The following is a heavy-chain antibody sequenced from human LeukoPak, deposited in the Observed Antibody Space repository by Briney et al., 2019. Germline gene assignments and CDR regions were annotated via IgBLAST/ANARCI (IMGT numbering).Heavy chain of an antibody. J-gene: IGHJ4*02. Sequence: GGSLRLSCAVSGFTFSDYWVTWVRQTPGKGLEFVANINRDGSVKNYVDSVKGRFTISRDNAKNSLYLQMTSLRVDDTAIYYCARDPGFSSFDYWGQGTLVTVPS. V-gene: IGHV3-7*01. D-gene: IGHD3-3*02. CDR3: ARDPGFSSFDY. CDR1: GFTFSDYW. CDR2: INRDGSVK.